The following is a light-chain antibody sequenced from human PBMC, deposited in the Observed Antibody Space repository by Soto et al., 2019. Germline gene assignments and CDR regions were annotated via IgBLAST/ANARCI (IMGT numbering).Light chain of an antibody. CDR3: SSYTSKSSLI. CDR2: EVR. V-gene: IGLV2-14*01. CDR1: SSDIGGYKY. Sequence: QSALTQPASVSGSPGQSITISCTGTSSDIGGYKYVSWYQQHPGKAPKLIIYEVRNRPSGISFRFSGSKSGNTASLTISGLQAEDEADYYCSSYTSKSSLIFGGGTKLTVL. J-gene: IGLJ2*01.